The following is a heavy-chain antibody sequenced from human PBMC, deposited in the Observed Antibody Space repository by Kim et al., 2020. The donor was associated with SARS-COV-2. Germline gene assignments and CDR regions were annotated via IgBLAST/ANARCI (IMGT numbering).Heavy chain of an antibody. CDR3: AREPVLEWLLYYYGMDV. Sequence: SETLSLTCAVYGGSFSGYYWSWIRQPPGKGLEWIGEINHSGSTNYNPSLKSRVTISVDTSKNQFSLKLSSVTAADTAVYYCAREPVLEWLLYYYGMDVWGQGTTVTVSS. CDR2: INHSGST. J-gene: IGHJ6*02. D-gene: IGHD3-3*01. CDR1: GGSFSGYY. V-gene: IGHV4-34*01.